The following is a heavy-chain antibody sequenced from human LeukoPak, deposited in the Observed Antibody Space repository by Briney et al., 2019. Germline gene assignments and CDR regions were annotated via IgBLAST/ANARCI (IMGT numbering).Heavy chain of an antibody. J-gene: IGHJ3*02. D-gene: IGHD4-17*01. Sequence: SETLSLTCTVSGYSISSGYYWGWIRQPPGKGLEWIGSIYHSGSTHYSPSLKSRVTISVDMTNNQFSLKLTSLTAADTAVYYCARDYGDYVRAFDIWGQGTMVTVSS. V-gene: IGHV4-38-2*02. CDR3: ARDYGDYVRAFDI. CDR1: GYSISSGYY. CDR2: IYHSGST.